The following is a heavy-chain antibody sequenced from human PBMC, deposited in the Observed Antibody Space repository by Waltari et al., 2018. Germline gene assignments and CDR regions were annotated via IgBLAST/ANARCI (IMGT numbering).Heavy chain of an antibody. V-gene: IGHV4-31*02. J-gene: IGHJ4*02. D-gene: IGHD3-10*01. CDR1: XGXXXSXXYH. CDR2: IYYSGIA. Sequence: XVQLQXXXPXLXKPXXXLXXXXTXXXGXXXSXXYHWXXCLQRPGKGLEWIGYIYYSGIAYYNPSLKSRVTISVDTSKSQFSLKLSSVTAADTAVYYCARVKIIMVRGVMHYFDYWGQGTLVTVSS. CDR3: ARVKIIMVRGVMHYFDY.